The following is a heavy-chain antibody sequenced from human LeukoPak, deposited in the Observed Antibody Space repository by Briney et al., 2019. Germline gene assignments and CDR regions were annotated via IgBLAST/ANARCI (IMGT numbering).Heavy chain of an antibody. V-gene: IGHV1-69*01. D-gene: IGHD2-2*01. CDR1: GGTFSSYA. CDR3: ARAGYCSSTSCSHDYYYYYMDV. Sequence: GASVKVSCKASGGTFSSYAISWVRQAPGQGLEWMGGIIPIFGTANYAQKFQGRVTITADESTSTAYMELSSLRSEDTAVYYCARAGYCSSTSCSHDYYYYYMDVWGKGTTVTVSS. J-gene: IGHJ6*03. CDR2: IIPIFGTA.